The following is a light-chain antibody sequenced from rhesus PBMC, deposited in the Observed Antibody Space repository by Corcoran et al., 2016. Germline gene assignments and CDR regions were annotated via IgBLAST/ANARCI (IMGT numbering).Light chain of an antibody. CDR3: LQHNSYPLT. CDR1: QGISSY. V-gene: IGKV1-28*03. CDR2: DAS. J-gene: IGKJ4*01. Sequence: DIQMTQSPSSLSASVGDTVTITCRASQGISSYLNWFQQNPGKAPKLLIYDASSLESGVQSSLIGSRSGTDFTLTISSLQPEDFAAYYCLQHNSYPLTFGGGTKVEIK.